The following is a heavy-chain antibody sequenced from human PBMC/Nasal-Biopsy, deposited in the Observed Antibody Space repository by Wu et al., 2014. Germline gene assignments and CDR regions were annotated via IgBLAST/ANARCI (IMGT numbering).Heavy chain of an antibody. J-gene: IGHJ4*02. V-gene: IGHV3-23*01. Sequence: LRLSCAASGFSFSNYDMNWVRQVPGKGLEYVANINYSGDRSYYADSVKGRFTISRDNSKNTLSLQMSSLRPEDTAIYYCVKDPNWESGYWGQGTLVTVSS. CDR3: VKDPNWESGY. CDR1: GFSFSNYD. CDR2: INYSGDRS. D-gene: IGHD7-27*01.